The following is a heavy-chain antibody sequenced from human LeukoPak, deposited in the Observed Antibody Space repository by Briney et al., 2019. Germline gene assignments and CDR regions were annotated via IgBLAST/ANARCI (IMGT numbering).Heavy chain of an antibody. V-gene: IGHV4-59*01. CDR2: IYYSGST. CDR3: ATGSGSYLRGAFDI. Sequence: SETLSLTCTVSGGSISSYYWSWIRQPPGKGLEWIGYIYYSGSTNYNPSLKSRFTISVDTSKNQFSLRLSSVTAADTAVYYCATGSGSYLRGAFDIWGQGTMVTVSS. J-gene: IGHJ3*02. D-gene: IGHD1-26*01. CDR1: GGSISSYY.